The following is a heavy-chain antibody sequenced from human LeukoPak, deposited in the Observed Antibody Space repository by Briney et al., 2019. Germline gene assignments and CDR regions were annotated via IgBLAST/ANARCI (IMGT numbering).Heavy chain of an antibody. CDR1: GGSISSYY. J-gene: IGHJ4*02. D-gene: IGHD6-19*01. Sequence: SETLSLTCTVSGGSISSYYWSWIRQPPGKGLEWIGYIYYSGSTNYNPSLKSRVTISVDTSKNQFSLKLSSVTAADTAVYYCVRGGYSSGWRTKYFDYWGQGTLVTVPS. CDR3: VRGGYSSGWRTKYFDY. CDR2: IYYSGST. V-gene: IGHV4-59*12.